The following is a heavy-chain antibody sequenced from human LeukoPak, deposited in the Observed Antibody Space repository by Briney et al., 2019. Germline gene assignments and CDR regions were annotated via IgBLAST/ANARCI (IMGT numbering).Heavy chain of an antibody. CDR3: ATFDYGDYGNRDY. D-gene: IGHD4-17*01. V-gene: IGHV1-24*01. J-gene: IGHJ4*02. CDR2: FDPEDGET. CDR1: GYTLTELS. Sequence: ASVKVSCKISGYTLTELSMHWVRQAPGKGLEWMGGFDPEDGETIYAQKFQGRVTMTEDTSTDTAYMELSSLRSEDTAVYYCATFDYGDYGNRDYWGQGTLVTVSS.